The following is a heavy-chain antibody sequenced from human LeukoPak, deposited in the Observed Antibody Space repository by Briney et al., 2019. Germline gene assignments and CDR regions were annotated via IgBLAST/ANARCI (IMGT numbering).Heavy chain of an antibody. J-gene: IGHJ4*02. V-gene: IGHV3-15*01. Sequence: GGSLRLSCAASGFTFSNAWMRWVRQAPGKGLEWVGRIKSKTDGGTTDYAAPVKGRFTISRDDSKNTLYLQMNSLKTEDTAVYYCTTGIDSSGYYYGDYWGQGTLVTVSS. CDR1: GFTFSNAW. D-gene: IGHD3-22*01. CDR3: TTGIDSSGYYYGDY. CDR2: IKSKTDGGTT.